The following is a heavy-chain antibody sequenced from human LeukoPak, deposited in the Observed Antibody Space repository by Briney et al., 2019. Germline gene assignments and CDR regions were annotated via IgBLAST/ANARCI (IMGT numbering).Heavy chain of an antibody. Sequence: PGGSLRLSCAASGFTFSSYGMHWVRQAPGKGLEWVAFIRYDGSNKYYADSVKGRLTISRDNSKNTLYLRMNSLRAEDTAVYYCARDDSFQVGAAPSAADYYGMDVWGQGTTVTVSS. V-gene: IGHV3-30*02. CDR2: IRYDGSNK. D-gene: IGHD2-15*01. CDR3: ARDDSFQVGAAPSAADYYGMDV. J-gene: IGHJ6*02. CDR1: GFTFSSYG.